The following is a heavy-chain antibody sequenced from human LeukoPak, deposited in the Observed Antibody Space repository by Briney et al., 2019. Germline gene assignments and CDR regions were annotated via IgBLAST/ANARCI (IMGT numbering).Heavy chain of an antibody. D-gene: IGHD7-27*01. Sequence: PGGSLRLSCAASGFTFSSYGMHWVRQAPGKGLEWVAFIRYDGSNKYYADSVKGRFTISKDNSKNTLYLQMNSLRAEDTAVYYCAKKVSGDWYFDLWGRGTLVTVSS. CDR2: IRYDGSNK. V-gene: IGHV3-30*02. J-gene: IGHJ2*01. CDR1: GFTFSSYG. CDR3: AKKVSGDWYFDL.